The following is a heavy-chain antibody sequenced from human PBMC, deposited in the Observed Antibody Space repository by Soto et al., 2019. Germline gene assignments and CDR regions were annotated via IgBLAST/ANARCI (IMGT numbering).Heavy chain of an antibody. CDR3: ARVLTVAGHYYYYGMDV. Sequence: ETLSLTCTVSGGSISSYYWSWIRQPPGKGLEWIGYIYYSGSTNYNPSLKSRVTISVDTSKNQFSLKLSSVTAADTAVYYCARVLTVAGHYYYYGMDVWGQGTTVTVSS. V-gene: IGHV4-59*01. D-gene: IGHD6-19*01. CDR1: GGSISSYY. CDR2: IYYSGST. J-gene: IGHJ6*02.